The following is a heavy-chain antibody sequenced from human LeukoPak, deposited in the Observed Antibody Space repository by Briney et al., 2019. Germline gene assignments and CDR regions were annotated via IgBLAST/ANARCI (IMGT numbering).Heavy chain of an antibody. V-gene: IGHV4-61*02. Sequence: SETLSLTCTVSGGSISSGTYYWTWIRQPAGKGLEWVGRIYTSGTTYYNPSLKSRVTISVDRSKNQFSLILSSVTAADTAVYYCAREVWTPANWFDPWGQGTLVTVSS. J-gene: IGHJ5*02. CDR1: GGSISSGTYY. D-gene: IGHD3/OR15-3a*01. CDR2: IYTSGTT. CDR3: AREVWTPANWFDP.